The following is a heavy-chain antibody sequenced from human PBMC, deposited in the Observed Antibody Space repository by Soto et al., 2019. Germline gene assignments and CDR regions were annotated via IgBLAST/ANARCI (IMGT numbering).Heavy chain of an antibody. J-gene: IGHJ6*02. CDR1: GGTFSSYA. Sequence: QVQLVQSGAEVKKPGSSVKVSCKASGGTFSSYAISWVRQAPGQGLEWMGGIIPIFGTANYAQKFQGRVTITADESTSTAYTELSSLRSEDTAVYYCARDCSGGSCYIDYYYGMDVWGQGTTVTVSS. CDR2: IIPIFGTA. D-gene: IGHD2-15*01. CDR3: ARDCSGGSCYIDYYYGMDV. V-gene: IGHV1-69*01.